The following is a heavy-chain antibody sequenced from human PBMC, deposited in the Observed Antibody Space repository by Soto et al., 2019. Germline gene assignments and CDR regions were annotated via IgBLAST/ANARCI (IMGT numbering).Heavy chain of an antibody. V-gene: IGHV5-51*01. CDR3: ARRRAQYCSGGSCSYFDY. J-gene: IGHJ4*02. Sequence: GESLKISCKGSGYSFTSYWIGWVRQMPGKGLEWMGIIYPGDSDTRYSPSFQGQVTISADKSISTAYLQWSSLKASDTAMYYCARRRAQYCSGGSCSYFDYWGQGTLVTVSS. CDR2: IYPGDSDT. CDR1: GYSFTSYW. D-gene: IGHD2-15*01.